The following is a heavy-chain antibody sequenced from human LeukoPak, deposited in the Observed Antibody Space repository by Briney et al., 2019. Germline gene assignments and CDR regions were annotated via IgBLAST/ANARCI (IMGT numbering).Heavy chain of an antibody. J-gene: IGHJ4*02. CDR3: AKDHRSGGSCYSDY. CDR1: GFTFSSYA. CDR2: ISGSGGST. Sequence: GGSLRLSCAASGFTFSSYAMSWVRQAPGKGLEWVSAISGSGGSTYYADSVKGRFTISRDNSKNTLYLQMNSLRAEDTAVYYCAKDHRSGGSCYSDYWGQGTLVTVSS. D-gene: IGHD2-15*01. V-gene: IGHV3-23*01.